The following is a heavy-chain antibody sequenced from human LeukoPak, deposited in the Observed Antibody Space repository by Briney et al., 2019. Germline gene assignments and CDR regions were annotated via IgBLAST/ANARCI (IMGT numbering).Heavy chain of an antibody. Sequence: PSETLSLTCAVYGGSFSGYYWSWIRQPPGKGLEWIGEINHSGRTNYNPSPKSRVTISVDTSKNQLSLKLSSVTAADTAVYYCARGRRRYSSSWYSSGFDYWGQGTLVTVSS. CDR3: ARGRRRYSSSWYSSGFDY. D-gene: IGHD6-13*01. CDR1: GGSFSGYY. J-gene: IGHJ4*02. V-gene: IGHV4-34*01. CDR2: INHSGRT.